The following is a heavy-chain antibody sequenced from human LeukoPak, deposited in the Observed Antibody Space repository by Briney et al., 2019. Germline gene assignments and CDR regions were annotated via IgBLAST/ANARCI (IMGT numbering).Heavy chain of an antibody. V-gene: IGHV3-30*02. CDR2: IRYDGSNK. D-gene: IGHD3-22*01. CDR3: AKDYYDSSPKALGLDY. Sequence: PGGSLRLSCAASGFTFSSYGMHWVRQAPGKGLEWVAFIRYDGSNKYYADSVKGRFTISRDNSKNTLYLQMNSLRAEDTAVYYCAKDYYDSSPKALGLDYWGQGTLVTVSS. CDR1: GFTFSSYG. J-gene: IGHJ4*02.